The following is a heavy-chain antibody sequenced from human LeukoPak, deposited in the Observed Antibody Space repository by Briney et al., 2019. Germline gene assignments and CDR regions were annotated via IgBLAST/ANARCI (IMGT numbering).Heavy chain of an antibody. CDR3: ARDRAQTAFWFGERGDGFDI. CDR1: GFTFTIYT. J-gene: IGHJ3*02. D-gene: IGHD3-10*01. V-gene: IGHV3-30*03. Sequence: PGGSLRLSCAASGFTFTIYTMNWVRQAPGKGLDWVAVISYNGTNTNYADSVKGRFTISRDNSKNTLYLQMNSLRPEDTAVYYCARDRAQTAFWFGERGDGFDIWGQGTMVTVSS. CDR2: ISYNGTNT.